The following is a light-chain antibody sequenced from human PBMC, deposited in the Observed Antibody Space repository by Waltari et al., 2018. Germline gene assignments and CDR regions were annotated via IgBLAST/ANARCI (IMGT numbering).Light chain of an antibody. CDR3: QVWDSSSDHYV. J-gene: IGLJ1*01. Sequence: SYVLTQPPSVSVAPGETARITCGGNNIGSKRANWYQQRPGQAPVLVIHDDTDRPSGIPDRFAASNAGTTATLTISRVEVADEADYYCQVWDSSSDHYVFGKGTKVSVL. V-gene: IGLV3-21*01. CDR2: DDT. CDR1: NIGSKR.